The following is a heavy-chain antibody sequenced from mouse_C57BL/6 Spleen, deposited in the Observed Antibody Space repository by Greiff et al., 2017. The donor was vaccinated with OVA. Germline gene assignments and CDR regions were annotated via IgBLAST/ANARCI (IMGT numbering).Heavy chain of an antibody. D-gene: IGHD2-2*01. CDR2: IYPGSGNT. V-gene: IGHV1-76*01. J-gene: IGHJ3*01. CDR3: ARDGYEGSWFAY. Sequence: QVQLQQSGAELVRPGASVKLSCKASGYTFTDYYINWVKQRPGQGLEWIARIYPGSGNTYYTEKFKGKATLTAEKSSSTAYMQLSSLTSEDSAVYFCARDGYEGSWFAYWGQGTLVTVSA. CDR1: GYTFTDYY.